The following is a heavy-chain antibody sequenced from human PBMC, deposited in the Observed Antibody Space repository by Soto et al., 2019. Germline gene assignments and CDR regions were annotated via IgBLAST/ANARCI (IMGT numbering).Heavy chain of an antibody. D-gene: IGHD1-26*01. CDR1: GYTFTDYY. CDR2: INPNSGGT. V-gene: IGHV1-2*04. J-gene: IGHJ5*02. CDR3: ARDLGPIGAPSPFDP. Sequence: ASVKVSFKASGYTFTDYYMHWVRQAPGQGLAWMGWINPNSGGTKYAQKFQGWVTMTRDTSISTAYMELSRLTSDDTAVYYCARDLGPIGAPSPFDPWGQGTLVTVSS.